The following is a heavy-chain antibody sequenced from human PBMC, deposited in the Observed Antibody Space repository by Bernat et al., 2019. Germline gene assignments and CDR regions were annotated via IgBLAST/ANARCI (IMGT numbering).Heavy chain of an antibody. CDR1: GFSFSDYS. J-gene: IGHJ6*03. CDR3: ARGTSTSAPYMDV. V-gene: IGHV3-48*04. CDR2: ISSSSSYT. Sequence: EVQLVESGGGLVQSGGSLRLSCAASGFSFSDYSMNWVRQAPGKGLDWVSYISSSSSYTNYADSVKGRFTISRDNAKNSLYLQMNSLRAEDTAVYYCARGTSTSAPYMDVWGKGTTVTVSS.